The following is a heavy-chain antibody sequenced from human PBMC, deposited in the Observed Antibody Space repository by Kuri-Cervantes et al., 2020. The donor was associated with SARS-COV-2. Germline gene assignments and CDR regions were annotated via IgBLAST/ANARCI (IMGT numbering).Heavy chain of an antibody. V-gene: IGHV4-59*01. D-gene: IGHD3-22*01. CDR2: IYYSGST. Sequence: SETLSLTCAASGFSFSYYNMNWVRQAPGKGLEWIGSIYYSGSTNYNPSLKSRVTISVDTSKNQFSLKLSSVTAADTAVYYCARDLNYYDSSGYPYYYYYYMDVWGKGTTVTVSS. CDR1: GFSFSYYN. CDR3: ARDLNYYDSSGYPYYYYYYMDV. J-gene: IGHJ6*03.